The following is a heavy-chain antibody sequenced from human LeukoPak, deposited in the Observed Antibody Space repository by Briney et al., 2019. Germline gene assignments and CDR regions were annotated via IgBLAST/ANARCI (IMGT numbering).Heavy chain of an antibody. CDR3: ARESHSNYDY. V-gene: IGHV3-7*01. Sequence: GGSLRLSCAASGFTFSSYAISWVRQAPGKGLEWVASIKQDGTEKFYVDFVKGRFTISRDNTKNSLYLQMNSLRAEDTAVYYCARESHSNYDYWGQGTLVTVSS. CDR2: IKQDGTEK. CDR1: GFTFSSYA. D-gene: IGHD4-11*01. J-gene: IGHJ4*02.